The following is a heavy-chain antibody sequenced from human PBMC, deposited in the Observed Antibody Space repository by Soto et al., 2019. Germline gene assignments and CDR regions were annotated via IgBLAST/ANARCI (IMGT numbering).Heavy chain of an antibody. CDR1: GFTFSTYG. Sequence: QPGGSLRLSCAASGFTFSTYGMHWVRQAPGKGLEWVAVMGNDGITTFYADSVKGRFTISRDNSKNTLFLQMNSLRADDTAVYYCAKEFQWELHDFDIWGQGTMVTVSS. D-gene: IGHD1-26*01. CDR3: AKEFQWELHDFDI. J-gene: IGHJ3*02. CDR2: MGNDGITT. V-gene: IGHV3-30*02.